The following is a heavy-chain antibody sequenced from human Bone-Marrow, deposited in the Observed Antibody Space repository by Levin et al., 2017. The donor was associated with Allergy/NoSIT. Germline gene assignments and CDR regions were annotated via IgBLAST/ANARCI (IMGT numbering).Heavy chain of an antibody. J-gene: IGHJ5*02. Sequence: GESLKISCAASGFTFSSYAMHWVRQAPGKGLEWVAVISYDGSNKYYADSVKGRFTISRDNSKNTLYLQMNSLRAEDTAVYYCARERSRDSSSFGWFDPWGQGTLVTVSS. CDR1: GFTFSSYA. D-gene: IGHD6-6*01. CDR2: ISYDGSNK. V-gene: IGHV3-30-3*01. CDR3: ARERSRDSSSFGWFDP.